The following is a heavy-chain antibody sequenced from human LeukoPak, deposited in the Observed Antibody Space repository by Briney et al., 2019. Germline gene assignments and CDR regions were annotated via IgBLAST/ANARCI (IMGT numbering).Heavy chain of an antibody. J-gene: IGHJ1*01. Sequence: GGSLRLSCAASGLTVSSNHMSWVRQAPGKGLEWVPVIYSGGSTYYADSVKGRFTISRDNSKNTLYLQMNSLRAEDTAVYYCASGYCSGGSCYSVYFQHWGQGTLVTVSS. CDR2: IYSGGST. D-gene: IGHD2-15*01. V-gene: IGHV3-53*01. CDR3: ASGYCSGGSCYSVYFQH. CDR1: GLTVSSNH.